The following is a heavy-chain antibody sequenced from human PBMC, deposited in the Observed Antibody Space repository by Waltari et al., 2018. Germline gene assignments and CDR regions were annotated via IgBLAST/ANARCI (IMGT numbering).Heavy chain of an antibody. CDR3: SRQVLGYCTSAACRRLES. Sequence: QLQESGPGWVKPSETLSLTSDVSGYALNSGFYWGWIRQPPGKGLEWVATVYHDGTTFYNPSLNSRATTSMDTSRNQFSLKLRSVTAADTAVYFCSRQVLGYCTSAACRRLESWGQGTLVTVSS. CDR2: VYHDGTT. CDR1: GYALNSGFY. D-gene: IGHD2-2*03. J-gene: IGHJ4*02. V-gene: IGHV4-38-2*01.